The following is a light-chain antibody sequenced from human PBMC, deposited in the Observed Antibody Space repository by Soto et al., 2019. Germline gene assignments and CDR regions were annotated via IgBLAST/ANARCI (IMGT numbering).Light chain of an antibody. J-gene: IGKJ1*01. V-gene: IGKV1-6*01. CDR1: QDISKD. Sequence: AIQMTQSPTSLSASVGDIVIITCRASQDISKDLGWYQQKPGKAPKFLIYSTTSTQSGVPSTFSGSGFGTDFTLTISSLQPEDFATYYCLQDHDYPRTFGQGTKVDIK. CDR2: STT. CDR3: LQDHDYPRT.